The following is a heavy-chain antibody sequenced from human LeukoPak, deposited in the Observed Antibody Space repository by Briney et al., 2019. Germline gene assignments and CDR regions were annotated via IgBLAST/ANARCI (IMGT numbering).Heavy chain of an antibody. D-gene: IGHD3-22*01. Sequence: GGSLRLSCAASGFTFSSYGMHWVRQAPGKGLEWVAVISYDGSNKYYADSVKGRFTISRDNSKNTLYLQMNSLRAEDTAVYYCAKELYYYDSSGYYQIFDYWGQGTLVTVSS. V-gene: IGHV3-30*18. J-gene: IGHJ4*02. CDR1: GFTFSSYG. CDR2: ISYDGSNK. CDR3: AKELYYYDSSGYYQIFDY.